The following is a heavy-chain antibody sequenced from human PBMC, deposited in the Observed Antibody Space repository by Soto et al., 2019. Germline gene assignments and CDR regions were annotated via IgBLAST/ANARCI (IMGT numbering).Heavy chain of an antibody. D-gene: IGHD3-3*01. V-gene: IGHV4-34*01. J-gene: IGHJ4*02. CDR2: IHHSGST. CDR1: GGSFDGYY. CDR3: ARGVDSWSGYLF. Sequence: SLTCALYGGSFDGYYWRWIRQSPGKGLEWIGEIHHSGSTKYNPSLKSRVSLSVDNSTKQFSLKMTSMTAADRGVYYCARGVDSWSGYLFWGQGTPVTVSS.